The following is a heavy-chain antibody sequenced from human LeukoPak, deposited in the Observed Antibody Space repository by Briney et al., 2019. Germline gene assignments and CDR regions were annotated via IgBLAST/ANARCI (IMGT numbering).Heavy chain of an antibody. D-gene: IGHD6-19*01. Sequence: TGGSLRLSCAASGFTFSSYGMNWVRQAPEKGLEWVSYISTTSSTIYYADSVKGRFTMSRDDAKNSLYLQMDSLRDEDTAVYYCAIGKEKLLDHFDYWGQGSLVTVSS. CDR2: ISTTSSTI. CDR3: AIGKEKLLDHFDY. J-gene: IGHJ4*02. V-gene: IGHV3-48*02. CDR1: GFTFSSYG.